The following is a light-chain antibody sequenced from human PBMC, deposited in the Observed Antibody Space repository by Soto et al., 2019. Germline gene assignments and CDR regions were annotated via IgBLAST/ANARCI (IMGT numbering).Light chain of an antibody. CDR1: QSVSSSY. J-gene: IGKJ1*01. V-gene: IGKV3-20*01. Sequence: EIVLTQSPGTLSLSPGERATLSCRASQSVSSSYLAWYQQKPGQAPRLLIYGASSRATDIPDRFSGSGSGTDFTLTISRLEPEDFAVYYCHQYDSSPRTFGQGTKVDIK. CDR3: HQYDSSPRT. CDR2: GAS.